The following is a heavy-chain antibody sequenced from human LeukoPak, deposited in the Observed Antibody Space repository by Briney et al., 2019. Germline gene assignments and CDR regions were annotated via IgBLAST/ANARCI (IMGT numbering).Heavy chain of an antibody. CDR3: ARDRWHDY. CDR2: ISSRSSYI. J-gene: IGHJ4*02. V-gene: IGHV3-21*01. CDR1: GFTFSSYN. D-gene: IGHD2-15*01. Sequence: GGSLRLSCAASGFTFSSYNMNWVRQAPGKGLEWVSSISSRSSYIYYADSVKGRFTISRDSAKNSLFLQMNSLRAEDTAVYYCARDRWHDYWGQGTPVTVSS.